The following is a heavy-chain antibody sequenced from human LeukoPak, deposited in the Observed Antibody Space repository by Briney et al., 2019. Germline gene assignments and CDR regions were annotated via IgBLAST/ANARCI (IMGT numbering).Heavy chain of an antibody. CDR2: ISSSSSYI. V-gene: IGHV3-21*01. D-gene: IGHD6-19*01. CDR1: GFTFSSYS. J-gene: IGHJ4*02. Sequence: GGSLRLSCAASGFTFSSYSMNWVRQAPGKGLEWASSISSSSSYIYYADSVKGRFTISRDNAKNSLYLQMNSLRAEDTAVYYCARPYSSGSDPDYWGQGTLVTVSS. CDR3: ARPYSSGSDPDY.